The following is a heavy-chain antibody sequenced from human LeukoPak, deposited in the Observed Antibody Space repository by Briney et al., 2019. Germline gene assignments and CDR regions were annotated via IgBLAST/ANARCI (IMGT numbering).Heavy chain of an antibody. D-gene: IGHD3-9*01. CDR1: GYTFTSYG. Sequence: SCKASGYTFTSYGISWVRQAPGKGLEWVSAISGSGGSTYYADSVKGRFTISRDNSKNTLYLQMNSLRAEDTAVYYCAKGTRDILRYFDWLPDFYYYYGMDVWGQGTTVTVSS. CDR2: ISGSGGST. V-gene: IGHV3-23*01. J-gene: IGHJ6*02. CDR3: AKGTRDILRYFDWLPDFYYYYGMDV.